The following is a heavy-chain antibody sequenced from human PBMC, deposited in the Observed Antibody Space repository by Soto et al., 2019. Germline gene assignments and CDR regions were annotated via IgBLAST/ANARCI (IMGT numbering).Heavy chain of an antibody. CDR3: ASSYSSSWTFDY. D-gene: IGHD6-13*01. CDR2: ISSSSSYI. Sequence: GGSLRLSCAASGFTFSSYSMNWVRQAPGKGLEWVSSISSSSSYIYYADSVKGRFTISRGNAKNSLYLQMNSLRAEDTAVYYCASSYSSSWTFDYWGQGTLVTVSS. J-gene: IGHJ4*02. CDR1: GFTFSSYS. V-gene: IGHV3-21*01.